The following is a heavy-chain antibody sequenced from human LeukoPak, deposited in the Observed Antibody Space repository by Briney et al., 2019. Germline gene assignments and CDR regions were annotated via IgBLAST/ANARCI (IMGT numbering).Heavy chain of an antibody. V-gene: IGHV4-38-2*01. CDR2: IRHRGDS. CDR1: GYSINSHYF. J-gene: IGHJ4*02. D-gene: IGHD3-16*01. Sequence: TSETLSLTCAVSGYSINSHYFWNWIRQSPGKGLEWIASIRHRGDSYYNPSLRSRVSIWFDTSKNQFSLRLTSLTAADTAVYYCATCAHYVADGFDYWGQGSLVTVSS. CDR3: ATCAHYVADGFDY.